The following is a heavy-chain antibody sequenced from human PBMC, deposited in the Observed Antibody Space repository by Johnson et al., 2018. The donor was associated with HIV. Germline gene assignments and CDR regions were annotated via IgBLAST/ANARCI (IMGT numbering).Heavy chain of an antibody. CDR3: ARVGASRFDAFHV. J-gene: IGHJ3*01. Sequence: VQLVESGGGLVQPGGSLRLSCAVSGFTFSSYWMHWVRQAPGKGLVWVSRINSDGSSTRYADSVKGRFTISRDNAKNTLYLQMNSLRAEDTALYYCARVGASRFDAFHVWGQGTMVTVSS. CDR2: INSDGSST. D-gene: IGHD3-16*01. CDR1: GFTFSSYW. V-gene: IGHV3-74*02.